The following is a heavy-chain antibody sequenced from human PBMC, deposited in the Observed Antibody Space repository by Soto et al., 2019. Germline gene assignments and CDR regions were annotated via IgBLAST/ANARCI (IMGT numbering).Heavy chain of an antibody. J-gene: IGHJ5*02. V-gene: IGHV4-61*03. CDR2: IYYSGST. CDR3: ARGQRFSDWFDP. Sequence: PSETLSLTCSVSGASVSSGSHYWSWIRQSPGKGLEWIGFIYYSGSTNYNPSLKSRVTISVDTSMNHFSLRLSSVTAADTAVYYCARGQRFSDWFDPWGQGTLVTVSS. CDR1: GASVSSGSHY. D-gene: IGHD3-3*01.